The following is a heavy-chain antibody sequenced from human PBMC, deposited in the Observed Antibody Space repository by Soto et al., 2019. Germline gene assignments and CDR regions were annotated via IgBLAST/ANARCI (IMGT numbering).Heavy chain of an antibody. CDR1: GFTFSNYP. CDR2: SSSDSGTI. V-gene: IGHV3-48*01. Sequence: GGSLRLSCAASGFTFSNYPMNWVRQAPGKGLEWISYSSSDSGTIYYADSVKGRFPISRDNAKNSLFLQMNSLRVEDTAVYYCARQSAGSGSYGVEARGMDVWGQGITVTVSS. D-gene: IGHD3-10*01. J-gene: IGHJ6*02. CDR3: ARQSAGSGSYGVEARGMDV.